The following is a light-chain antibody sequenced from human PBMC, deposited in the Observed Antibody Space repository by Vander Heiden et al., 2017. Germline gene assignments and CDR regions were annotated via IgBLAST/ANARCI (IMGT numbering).Light chain of an antibody. CDR3: LQSYSVPFT. J-gene: IGKJ2*01. V-gene: IGKV1-39*01. CDR2: TTF. CDR1: QSISTF. Sequence: DIQMTQSPSSLSASVGDRVTLTCRASQSISTFLNWYQQKPGKAPKLLIYTTFTLEGGVPSRFSGGGSGTDFTLTISSLQPEDFATYYCLQSYSVPFTFGQGTKLEIK.